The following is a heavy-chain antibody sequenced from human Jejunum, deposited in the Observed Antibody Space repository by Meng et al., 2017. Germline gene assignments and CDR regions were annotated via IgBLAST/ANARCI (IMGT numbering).Heavy chain of an antibody. V-gene: IGHV4-61*08. Sequence: QVTLREPDPGLVGHSESPPLCCSVAGGSVSSAGYQWSWSRQPPGKGLEWIGYASTNYNPSLKRRVTISVDTSKNQFSLRLTSVTAADTAVYYCARDHMGSLDYWGQGILVTVSS. J-gene: IGHJ4*02. D-gene: IGHD1-26*01. CDR1: GGSVSSAGYQ. CDR3: ARDHMGSLDY. CDR2: AST.